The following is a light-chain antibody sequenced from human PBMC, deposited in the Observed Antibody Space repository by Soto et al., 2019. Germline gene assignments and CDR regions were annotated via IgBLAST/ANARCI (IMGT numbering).Light chain of an antibody. CDR2: AAS. V-gene: IGKV1-8*01. CDR1: QGISSY. Sequence: AIRMTQSPSSLSASTGDRVTITCRASQGISSYLAWYLQKPGKVPKLLIYAASTLQSGVPSRFSGSGSGTDFTLTISCLQSEDFATYYCQQYYSYPFTFGPGTKVDIK. J-gene: IGKJ3*01. CDR3: QQYYSYPFT.